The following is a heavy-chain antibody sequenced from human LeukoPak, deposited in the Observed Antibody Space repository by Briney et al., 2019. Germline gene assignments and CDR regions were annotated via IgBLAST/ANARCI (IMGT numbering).Heavy chain of an antibody. V-gene: IGHV4-39*07. CDR3: ARETQYSTGWYEDF. CDR2: IYYSGST. J-gene: IGHJ4*02. Sequence: SETLSLTCTVSGGSISSSNYYWGWIRQPPGKGLEWIGNIYYSGSTYYNPSLKSRVTMSLDTSKNQFSLKLSSVTAADTAVYYCARETQYSTGWYEDFWGQGTLVTVSS. D-gene: IGHD6-19*01. CDR1: GGSISSSNYY.